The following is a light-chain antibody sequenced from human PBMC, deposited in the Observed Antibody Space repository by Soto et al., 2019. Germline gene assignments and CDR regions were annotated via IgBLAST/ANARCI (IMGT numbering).Light chain of an antibody. V-gene: IGLV2-14*01. CDR3: CLYKSSTDYV. J-gene: IGLJ1*01. Sequence: QSVLTQPASVSGSPGQSITISCTGTSSDISIYNYVSWYQQHPGKAPKLIIYEVSNRPSGISNRFSGAKSGNTVSLTISGLQVEDEADYYCCLYKSSTDYVFGAGNKVTVL. CDR2: EVS. CDR1: SSDISIYNY.